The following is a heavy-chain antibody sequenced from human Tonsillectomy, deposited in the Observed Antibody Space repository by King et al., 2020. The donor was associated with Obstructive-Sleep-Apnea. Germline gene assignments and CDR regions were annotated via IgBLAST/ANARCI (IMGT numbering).Heavy chain of an antibody. CDR2: IRYDGSNK. CDR3: AKDDPPYSSGWYSAFDI. CDR1: GFTFSSYG. J-gene: IGHJ3*02. V-gene: IGHV3-30*02. D-gene: IGHD6-19*01. Sequence: VQLVESGGGVVQPGGSLRLSCAASGFTFSSYGMHWVRQAPGKGLEWVAFIRYDGSNKYYADSVKGRFTISRDNSKNTLYLQMNSLRAEDTAVYYCAKDDPPYSSGWYSAFDIWGQGTMVTVSS.